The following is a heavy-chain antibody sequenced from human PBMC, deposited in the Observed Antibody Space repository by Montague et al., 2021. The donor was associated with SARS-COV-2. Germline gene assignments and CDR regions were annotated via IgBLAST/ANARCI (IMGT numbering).Heavy chain of an antibody. CDR2: ISSSGSA. V-gene: IGHV4-61*01. D-gene: IGHD4/OR15-4a*01. Sequence: SETLSLTCTVSGGSVSSGSFHWSWIRQPPGKGLEYIGYISSSGSANYNPSFKSRVAISLDTSENQLSLRLSSVTAADTAVYYCANKGACDVPIDYWGLGTLVTVSS. J-gene: IGHJ4*02. CDR1: GGSVSSGSFH. CDR3: ANKGACDVPIDY.